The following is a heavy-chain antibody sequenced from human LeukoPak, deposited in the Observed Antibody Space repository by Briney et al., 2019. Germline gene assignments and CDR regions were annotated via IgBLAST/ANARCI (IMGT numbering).Heavy chain of an antibody. CDR3: ARRSGYDYFDY. Sequence: ASVKVSCKASGGTFSSYAISRVRQAPGQGLEWMGRIIPILGIANYAQKFQGRVTITADKSTSTAYMELSSLRSEDTAVYYCARRSGYDYFDYWGQGTLVTVSS. D-gene: IGHD5-12*01. J-gene: IGHJ4*02. CDR2: IIPILGIA. V-gene: IGHV1-69*04. CDR1: GGTFSSYA.